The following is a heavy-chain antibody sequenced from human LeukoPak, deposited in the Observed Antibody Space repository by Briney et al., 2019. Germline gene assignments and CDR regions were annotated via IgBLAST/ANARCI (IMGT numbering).Heavy chain of an antibody. J-gene: IGHJ3*02. CDR3: ARNSLWRGSRGAFDI. Sequence: LGGSLRLSCAASGFTVSSNYMSWVRQAPGKGLEWVSVIYSGGSTYYADSVKGRFTISRDNSKNTLYLQMNSLRAEDTAVYYCARNSLWRGSRGAFDIWGQGTMVTVSS. CDR2: IYSGGST. CDR1: GFTVSSNY. V-gene: IGHV3-53*01. D-gene: IGHD4-23*01.